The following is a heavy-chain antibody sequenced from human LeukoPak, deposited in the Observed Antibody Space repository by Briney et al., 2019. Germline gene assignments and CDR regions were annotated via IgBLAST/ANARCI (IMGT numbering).Heavy chain of an antibody. D-gene: IGHD6-19*01. J-gene: IGHJ6*02. CDR2: MNPNSGNT. Sequence: GASVKVSCKASGYTFTSYDINWVRQATGQGLEWMGWMNPNSGNTGYAQKFQGRVPMTRNTSISTAYMELSSLRSEDTAVYYCARVVAGSYYYYGMDVWGQGTTVTVSS. CDR1: GYTFTSYD. V-gene: IGHV1-8*01. CDR3: ARVVAGSYYYYGMDV.